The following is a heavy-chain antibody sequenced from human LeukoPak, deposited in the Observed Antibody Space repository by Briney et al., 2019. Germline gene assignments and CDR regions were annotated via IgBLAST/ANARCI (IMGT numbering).Heavy chain of an antibody. CDR3: ARGRSTSRY. Sequence: SETLALTCTVSGDSIRSYYWGWIRQPPGKGLEWIGYIYYSGSTNYNPSLKSRVTISVDTSKNQFSLKLSSVTAADTAVYYCARGRSTSRYWGQGTLVTVSS. CDR1: GDSIRSYY. V-gene: IGHV4-59*01. D-gene: IGHD6-6*01. J-gene: IGHJ4*02. CDR2: IYYSGST.